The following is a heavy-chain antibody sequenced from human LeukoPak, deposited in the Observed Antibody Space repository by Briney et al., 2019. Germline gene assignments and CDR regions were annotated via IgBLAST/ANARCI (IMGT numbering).Heavy chain of an antibody. CDR3: ARGSYGYLFLDY. D-gene: IGHD5-18*01. Sequence: GGSLRLSCAASGFTFSSYWMSWVGQAPGKGLECVANIKQDGSEKYYVDSVKGRFTISRDNTENSLYLQMNSLTAEDTAVYYCARGSYGYLFLDYWGQGTLVTVSS. V-gene: IGHV3-7*04. CDR2: IKQDGSEK. CDR1: GFTFSSYW. J-gene: IGHJ4*02.